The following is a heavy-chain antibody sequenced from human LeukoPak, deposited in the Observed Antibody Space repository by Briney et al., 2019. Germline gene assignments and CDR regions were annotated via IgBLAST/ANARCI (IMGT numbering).Heavy chain of an antibody. CDR1: GGSISSGGYY. D-gene: IGHD3-10*01. Sequence: PSQTLSLTCTVSGGSISSGGYYWSWIRQPPGKGLEWIGYIYHSGSTYYNPSLKSRVTISVDRSKNQFSLKLSSVTAADTAVYYCARPARGSESYYPRYDAFDIWGQGTMVTVSS. J-gene: IGHJ3*02. CDR3: ARPARGSESYYPRYDAFDI. CDR2: IYHSGST. V-gene: IGHV4-30-2*01.